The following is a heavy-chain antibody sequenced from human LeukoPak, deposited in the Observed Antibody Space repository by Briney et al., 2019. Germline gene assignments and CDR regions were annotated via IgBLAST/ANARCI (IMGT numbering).Heavy chain of an antibody. Sequence: GGSLRLSCAASGFTFSSYGMHWVRQAPGKGLEWVAVIWYDGSNKYYADSVKGRFTISRDNSKNTLYLQMNSLRAEDTAVYYCARGGDIVVVPAAMGLFDCWGQGTLVTVSS. CDR3: ARGGDIVVVPAAMGLFDC. J-gene: IGHJ4*02. CDR1: GFTFSSYG. V-gene: IGHV3-33*01. CDR2: IWYDGSNK. D-gene: IGHD2-2*01.